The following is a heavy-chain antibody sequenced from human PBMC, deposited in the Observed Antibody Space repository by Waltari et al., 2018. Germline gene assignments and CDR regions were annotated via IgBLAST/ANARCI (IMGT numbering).Heavy chain of an antibody. J-gene: IGHJ4*02. Sequence: QVQLQESGPGLVKPSETLSLTCTVSGGSISSYYWSWIRQPPGKGLEWIGYIYYSGSTNYNPSLKSRVTISVDTSKNQFSLKLSSVTAADTAVYYCARHEECSSTSCQFDYWGQGTLVTVSS. D-gene: IGHD2-2*01. CDR1: GGSISSYY. CDR3: ARHEECSSTSCQFDY. CDR2: IYYSGST. V-gene: IGHV4-59*08.